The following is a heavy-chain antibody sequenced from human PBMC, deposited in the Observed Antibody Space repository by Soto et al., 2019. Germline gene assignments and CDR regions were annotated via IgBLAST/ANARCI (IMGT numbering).Heavy chain of an antibody. CDR3: ARVGLGSTSPHSWFCR. Sequence: ASVKVSCKASGGTFSSYAISWVRQAPGQGLEWMGGIIPIFGTANYAQKFQGRVTITADKSTSTAYMELSSLRSEDTAVYYCARVGLGSTSPHSWFCRWGQGTQGTVS. CDR1: GGTFSSYA. D-gene: IGHD2-2*01. J-gene: IGHJ5*02. V-gene: IGHV1-69*06. CDR2: IIPIFGTA.